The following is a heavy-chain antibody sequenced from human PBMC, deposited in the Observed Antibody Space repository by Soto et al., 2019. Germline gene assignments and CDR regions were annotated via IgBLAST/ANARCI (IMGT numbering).Heavy chain of an antibody. J-gene: IGHJ4*02. CDR3: ARADPDASVGY. Sequence: PSETLSLTCAVYGGSFSGYYWSWIRQPPGKGLEWIGEINHSGSTNYNPSLKRRVTISVDTSKNQFPLKLSSVTAADTAVYYCARADPDASVGYWGQGTLVTVSS. CDR2: INHSGST. V-gene: IGHV4-34*01. CDR1: GGSFSGYY. D-gene: IGHD2-15*01.